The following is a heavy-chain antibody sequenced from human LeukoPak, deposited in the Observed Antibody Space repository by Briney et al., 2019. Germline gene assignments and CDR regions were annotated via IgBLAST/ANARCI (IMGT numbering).Heavy chain of an antibody. V-gene: IGHV4-34*01. Sequence: TSETLSLTCAVYGGSFSGYYWSWIRQPPGKGLEWIGEINHSGSTNYNPSLKSRVTISVDTSKNQFSLKLSSVTAADTAVYYCARAIRTPLYYLDYWGQGTLVTVSS. J-gene: IGHJ4*02. CDR3: ARAIRTPLYYLDY. CDR1: GGSFSGYY. CDR2: INHSGST.